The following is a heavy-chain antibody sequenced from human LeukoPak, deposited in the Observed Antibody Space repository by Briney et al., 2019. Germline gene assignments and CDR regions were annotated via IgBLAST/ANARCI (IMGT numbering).Heavy chain of an antibody. D-gene: IGHD2-21*02. J-gene: IGHJ4*02. CDR2: ISYDGTNK. CDR3: ARGFVLGAAKNYFDY. CDR1: GFTFTNYA. Sequence: PGRSLILSCAASGFTFTNYALHWVRQAPGKGLEWVAVISYDGTNKYYADSVKGRFTISRDNSKNTLSLQMNSLRAEDTALYYCARGFVLGAAKNYFDYWGQGALVTVSS. V-gene: IGHV3-30-3*01.